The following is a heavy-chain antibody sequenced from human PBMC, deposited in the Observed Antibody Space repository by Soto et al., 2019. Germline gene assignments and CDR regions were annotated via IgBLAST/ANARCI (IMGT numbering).Heavy chain of an antibody. CDR1: GASISGSNYY. V-gene: IGHV4-39*01. D-gene: IGHD1-7*01. CDR2: FYYSGFT. J-gene: IGHJ6*02. Sequence: PSETLSLTCTVSGASISGSNYYWGWIRQPPGKGLEWIGSFYYSGFTYYNPSLKSRVTIDVDTSKNQFSLKLSSVTAADTAVYYCAKGVGVYNWNLDYYYGMDXWGQGTTVTVSS. CDR3: AKGVGVYNWNLDYYYGMDX.